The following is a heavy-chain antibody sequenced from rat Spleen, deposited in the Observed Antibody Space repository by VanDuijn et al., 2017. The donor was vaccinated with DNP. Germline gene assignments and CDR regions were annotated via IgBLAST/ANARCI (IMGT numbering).Heavy chain of an antibody. CDR1: GFTFSDYN. D-gene: IGHD1-4*01. Sequence: EVQLVESGGGLVQPGRSLKLSCAASGFTFSDYNMAWVRQAPKKGLEWVATISYDGSSTYYRDSVKGRFTISRDNAKNTLYLHMNSLRSEDTATYYCARWPGYNPPYAMDAWGQGTSVTVSS. V-gene: IGHV5-7*01. CDR2: ISYDGSST. J-gene: IGHJ4*01. CDR3: ARWPGYNPPYAMDA.